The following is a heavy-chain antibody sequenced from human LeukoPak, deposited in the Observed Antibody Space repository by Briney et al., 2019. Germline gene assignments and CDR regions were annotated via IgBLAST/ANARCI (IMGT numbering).Heavy chain of an antibody. CDR1: GYTFTGYY. J-gene: IGHJ4*02. CDR2: INPNSGGT. CDR3: AREGTFGYSSSWYEGDQTCFDY. D-gene: IGHD6-13*01. Sequence: ASVKVPCKASGYTFTGYYMHWVRQAPGQGLEWMGWINPNSGGTNYAQKFQGWVTMTRDTSISTAYMELSRLRSDDTAVYYCAREGTFGYSSSWYEGDQTCFDYWGQGTLVTVSS. V-gene: IGHV1-2*04.